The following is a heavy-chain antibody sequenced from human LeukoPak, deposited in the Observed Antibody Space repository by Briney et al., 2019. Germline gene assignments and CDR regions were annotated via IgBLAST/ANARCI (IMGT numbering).Heavy chain of an antibody. CDR2: INHSGST. J-gene: IGHJ4*02. V-gene: IGHV4-34*01. CDR1: GGSFSGYY. Sequence: SETLSLTCAVYGGSFSGYYWSWIRQPPGKGLEWIGEINHSGSTNYNPSLKSRVTISVDTSKNQFSLKLSSVTAADTAVYYGARDISGYYFRDSGQGTLVTVSS. D-gene: IGHD3-22*01. CDR3: ARDISGYYFRD.